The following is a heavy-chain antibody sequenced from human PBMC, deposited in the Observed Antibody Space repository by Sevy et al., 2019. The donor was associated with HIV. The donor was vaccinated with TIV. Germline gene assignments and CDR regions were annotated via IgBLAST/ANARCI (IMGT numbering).Heavy chain of an antibody. V-gene: IGHV3-48*01. D-gene: IGHD3-3*01. J-gene: IGHJ3*02. CDR1: GLPFSSNS. CDR2: ISGSGDTI. CDR3: ASDVLRFLEWPKGAFDI. Sequence: GGSLRLSCTASGLPFSSNSMNWLRQAAGRGLEWVSDISGSGDTIYYADSVKGRFTISRDNGKNSLYLQMNSLRAEDTAMYYCASDVLRFLEWPKGAFDIWGQRTMVTVSS.